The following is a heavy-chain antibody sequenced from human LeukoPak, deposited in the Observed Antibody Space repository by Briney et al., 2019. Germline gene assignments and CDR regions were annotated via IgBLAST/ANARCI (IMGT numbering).Heavy chain of an antibody. CDR1: GFTLSTYG. J-gene: IGHJ4*02. V-gene: IGHV3-30*03. CDR3: ARTLMAPTIGGFDY. CDR2: ISYDGNSK. D-gene: IGHD2-15*01. Sequence: GGSLRLSCAASGFTLSTYGMHWVRQAPGKGLEWVAMISYDGNSKQYADLVKGRFTISRDNSKNTLYLQMNSLRDEDTAVYYCARTLMAPTIGGFDYWGQGTLVTVSS.